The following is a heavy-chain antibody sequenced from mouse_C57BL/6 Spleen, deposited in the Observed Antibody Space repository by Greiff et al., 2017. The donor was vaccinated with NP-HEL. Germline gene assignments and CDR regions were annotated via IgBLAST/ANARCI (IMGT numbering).Heavy chain of an antibody. V-gene: IGHV1-4*01. CDR3: ARKSTRASY. Sequence: VQLQQSGAELVKPGASVKISCKASGYTFTSYTMHWVKQRPGQGLEWIGYINPRSGYTKYNQKFKDKATLTADKSPSTAYMQLSSLTSEASAVYYCARKSTRASYWGQGTTLTVYS. D-gene: IGHD3-1*01. J-gene: IGHJ2*01. CDR1: GYTFTSYT. CDR2: INPRSGYT.